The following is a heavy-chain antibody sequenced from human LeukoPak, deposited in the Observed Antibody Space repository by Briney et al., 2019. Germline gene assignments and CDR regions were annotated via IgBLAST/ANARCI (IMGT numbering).Heavy chain of an antibody. V-gene: IGHV4-34*01. CDR2: INHSGST. D-gene: IGHD2-2*01. Sequence: SETLSLTCAVYGGSFSGYNWSWIRQPPGKGLEWIGEINHSGSTNYNPSLKSRVTISVDTSKNQFSLKLSSVTAADTAVYYCARARYCSSTSCSPNWFDPWGQGTLVTVSS. J-gene: IGHJ5*02. CDR3: ARARYCSSTSCSPNWFDP. CDR1: GGSFSGYN.